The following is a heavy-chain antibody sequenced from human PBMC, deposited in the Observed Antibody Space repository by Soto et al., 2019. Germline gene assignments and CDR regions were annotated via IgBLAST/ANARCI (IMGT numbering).Heavy chain of an antibody. D-gene: IGHD3-10*01. CDR2: IYWDDGK. CDR3: AQSPAPRVYLQH. V-gene: IGHV2-5*02. CDR1: GFSLNTGGVT. J-gene: IGHJ1*01. Sequence: PTLVNPTQTLTLTCVFSGFSLNTGGVTVGWIRQPPGKALEWVALIYWDDGKRYSPSLKSRLTITKETSRNQVVLTMTNVDPEDTATYFCAQSPAPRVYLQHWGEGPLVTVYS.